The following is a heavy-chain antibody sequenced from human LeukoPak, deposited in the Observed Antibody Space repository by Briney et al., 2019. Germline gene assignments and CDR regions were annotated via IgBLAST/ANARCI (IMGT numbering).Heavy chain of an antibody. V-gene: IGHV3-30*02. CDR2: IRYDGSNK. CDR1: GFTFSSYG. J-gene: IGHJ4*02. Sequence: TGGSLRLSCAASGFTFSSYGMHCVRQAPGKGREWVAFIRYDGSNKYYADSVKGRFTISRDNSKNTLYQQMNSLRAEDTAVYYCAKDQVGATVGALGYWGQGTLVTVSS. CDR3: AKDQVGATVGALGY. D-gene: IGHD1-26*01.